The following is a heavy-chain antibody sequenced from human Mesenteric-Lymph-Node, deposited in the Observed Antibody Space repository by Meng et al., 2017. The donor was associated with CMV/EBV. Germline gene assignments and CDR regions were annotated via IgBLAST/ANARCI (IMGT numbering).Heavy chain of an antibody. CDR3: AKDWAMVRGVIINYFDY. J-gene: IGHJ4*02. CDR2: IWYDGSNK. D-gene: IGHD3-10*01. CDR1: GFTFSTYG. Sequence: GESLKISCAASGFTFSTYGMHWVRQAPGKGLEWVAVIWYDGSNKYYADSVKGRFTISRDNSKNTLYLQMNSLRAEDTAVYYCAKDWAMVRGVIINYFDYWGQGTLVTVSS. V-gene: IGHV3-33*06.